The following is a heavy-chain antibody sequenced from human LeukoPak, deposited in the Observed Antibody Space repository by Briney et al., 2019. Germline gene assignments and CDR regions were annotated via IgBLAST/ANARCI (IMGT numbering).Heavy chain of an antibody. CDR3: ARDSRRRIAVPWAALDY. CDR1: GFRFANYA. J-gene: IGHJ4*02. D-gene: IGHD6-19*01. CDR2: ISDEGDRD. Sequence: PGTSLTLSCAASGFRFANYAMHWVRQTPGKGLEWLAVISDEGDRDYYGHSVKGRLSISRDNSQNTLSLRVHSVVPEDSAIYYCARDSRRRIAVPWAALDYWGQGTLVAVSS. V-gene: IGHV3-30*04.